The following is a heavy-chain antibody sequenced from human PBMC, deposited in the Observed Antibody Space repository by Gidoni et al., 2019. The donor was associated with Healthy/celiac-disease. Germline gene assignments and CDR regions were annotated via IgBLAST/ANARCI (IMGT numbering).Heavy chain of an antibody. J-gene: IGHJ4*02. CDR2: ISSSSSTI. CDR3: ARDRALVGASDY. Sequence: EVQLVESGGGLVQHGGSLRLPCAASGFTFSSYRMNWVRQVHGKGLEWVSYISSSSSTIYYADSVKGRFTISRDNAKNSLYLKMNSLRDEDTAVYYCARDRALVGASDYWGQGTLVTVSS. CDR1: GFTFSSYR. D-gene: IGHD1-26*01. V-gene: IGHV3-48*02.